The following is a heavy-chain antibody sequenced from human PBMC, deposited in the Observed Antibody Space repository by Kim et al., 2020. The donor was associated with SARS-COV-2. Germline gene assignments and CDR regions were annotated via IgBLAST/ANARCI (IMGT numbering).Heavy chain of an antibody. CDR3: VKLFTSGWYADP. D-gene: IGHD6-19*01. J-gene: IGHJ5*02. V-gene: IGHV3-30*03. CDR2: MSSDGNDK. CDR1: GFMFSVHG. Sequence: GGSLRLSCAASGFMFSVHGMEWVRQAPGKGLEWVAAMSSDGNDKYYVDSVKGRFTISRDNSKYTLYLQLDGLTPEDTAVYYCVKLFTSGWYADPWGQGTLVTVSS.